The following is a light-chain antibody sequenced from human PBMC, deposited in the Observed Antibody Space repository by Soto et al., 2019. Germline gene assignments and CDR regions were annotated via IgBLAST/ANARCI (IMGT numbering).Light chain of an antibody. CDR3: SSKRTTTSLV. Sequence: QSALTQPASVSGSPGQTITISCSGTSSDVGAYNYVSWYQQHPGKAPKLMIYEVSNRPSGVSDRFSGSKSGNTASLTISGLQHEDEADYYCSSKRTTTSLVFGTGTKLTVL. V-gene: IGLV2-14*01. J-gene: IGLJ1*01. CDR2: EVS. CDR1: SSDVGAYNY.